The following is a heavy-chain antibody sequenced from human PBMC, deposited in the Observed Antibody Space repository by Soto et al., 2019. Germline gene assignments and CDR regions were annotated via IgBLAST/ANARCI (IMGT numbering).Heavy chain of an antibody. V-gene: IGHV4-59*01. J-gene: IGHJ6*02. CDR1: GDSISRYY. CDR3: ARDQGGEFLKGSGMDG. Sequence: QVQLQESGPGLVKPSETLSLTCTVSGDSISRYYWSWIRLSPGKGLEWIGYIYYSRESNYNIYVKWRVTISVDRTKNQFSPKPSSVTAADSAVYYCARDQGGEFLKGSGMDGWGQGTTVTVSS. D-gene: IGHD3-10*01. CDR2: IYYSRES.